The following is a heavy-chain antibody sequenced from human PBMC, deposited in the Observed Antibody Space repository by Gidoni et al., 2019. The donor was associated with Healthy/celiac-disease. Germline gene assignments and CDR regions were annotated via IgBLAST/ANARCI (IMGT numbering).Heavy chain of an antibody. Sequence: QVQLVESGGGVGQPGRSLRLSCAASGFTFSSYGMHWVRQAPGKGLEWVAVIWYDGSNKYYADSVKGRFTISRDNSKNTLYLQMNSLRAEDTAVYYCARDGQAYDPDYWGQGTLVTVSS. CDR1: GFTFSSYG. V-gene: IGHV3-33*01. CDR3: ARDGQAYDPDY. CDR2: IWYDGSNK. J-gene: IGHJ4*02. D-gene: IGHD3-22*01.